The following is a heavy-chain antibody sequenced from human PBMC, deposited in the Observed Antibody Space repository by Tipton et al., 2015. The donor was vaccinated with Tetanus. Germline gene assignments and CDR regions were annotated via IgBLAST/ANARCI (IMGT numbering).Heavy chain of an antibody. CDR2: IYFTGTT. J-gene: IGHJ4*02. CDR1: GDSISSGDFY. V-gene: IGHV4-31*03. Sequence: LRLSCTVSGDSISSGDFYWSWIRQHPGKGLEWIGYIYFTGTTYYNPSLERRLTISIDTSKNQFSLELTSVTAADTAVYYCARDSYYSSRWSFADYWGQGTLVTVSS. CDR3: ARDSYYSSRWSFADY. D-gene: IGHD3-22*01.